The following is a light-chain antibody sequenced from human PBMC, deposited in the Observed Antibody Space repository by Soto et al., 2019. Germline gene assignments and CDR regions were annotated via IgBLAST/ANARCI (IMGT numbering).Light chain of an antibody. V-gene: IGKV3-20*01. CDR2: GAS. CDR1: QSVGSNS. Sequence: EIVLTQSPGTLSLSPGERATLSCRASQSVGSNSLAWYQQKPGQAPRLLIYGASSRATGIPDRISGSGSGTDFTLSIRSLVPEDFSLYYCQQYARSSRTTFGQGRGL. CDR3: QQYARSSRTT. J-gene: IGKJ5*01.